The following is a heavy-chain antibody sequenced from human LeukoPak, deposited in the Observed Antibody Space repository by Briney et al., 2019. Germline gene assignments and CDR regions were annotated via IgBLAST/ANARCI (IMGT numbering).Heavy chain of an antibody. CDR1: GYTFTSYD. D-gene: IGHD6-19*01. V-gene: IGHV1-8*01. Sequence: GASVKVSCKASGYTFTSYDINWVRQATGQGLEWMGWMNPNSGNTGYAQKFQGRVTMTRNTSISTAYMELSSLRSEDTAVYYCARVTGEIAVADPWGQGTLVTVSS. CDR3: ARVTGEIAVADP. J-gene: IGHJ5*02. CDR2: MNPNSGNT.